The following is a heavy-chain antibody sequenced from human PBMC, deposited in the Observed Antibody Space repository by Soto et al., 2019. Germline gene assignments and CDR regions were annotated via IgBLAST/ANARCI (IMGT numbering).Heavy chain of an antibody. J-gene: IGHJ6*02. D-gene: IGHD1-1*01. CDR3: ARGTTGYYALDV. V-gene: IGHV3-23*01. Sequence: GGSLRLSCAASGFTFNNHAMNRVRQAPGKGLEWVSGITDSGRTTYIADSVKGRFTISRDNSKNTVYVQMNSLTAEDTAVYYCARGTTGYYALDVWGQGTPVTVSS. CDR2: ITDSGRTT. CDR1: GFTFNNHA.